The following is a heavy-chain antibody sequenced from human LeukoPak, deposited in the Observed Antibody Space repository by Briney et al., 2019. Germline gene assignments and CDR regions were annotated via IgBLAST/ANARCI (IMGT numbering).Heavy chain of an antibody. D-gene: IGHD1-14*01. CDR2: IYSGGST. J-gene: IGHJ6*03. CDR3: ARDKRQLTGTTRTSYYYYMDV. Sequence: GSLRLSCAASGFTFSSYAMSWVRQAPGKGLEWVSVIYSGGSTYYADSVKGRFTISRDNSKNTLYLQMNSLRAEDTAVYYCARDKRQLTGTTRTSYYYYMDVWGKGTTVTVSS. CDR1: GFTFSSYA. V-gene: IGHV3-53*01.